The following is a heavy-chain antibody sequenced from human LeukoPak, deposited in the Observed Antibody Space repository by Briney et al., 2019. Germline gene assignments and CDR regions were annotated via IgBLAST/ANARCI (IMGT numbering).Heavy chain of an antibody. J-gene: IGHJ3*02. CDR1: GFTFSSYG. Sequence: GGSLRLSCAAPGFTFSSYGMHWVRQAPGKGLEWVAVIWYDGSNKYYADSVKGRFTISRDNSKNTLYLQMNSLRAEDTAVYYCASGRITMIPDIWGQGTMVTVSS. CDR3: ASGRITMIPDI. D-gene: IGHD3-22*01. CDR2: IWYDGSNK. V-gene: IGHV3-33*01.